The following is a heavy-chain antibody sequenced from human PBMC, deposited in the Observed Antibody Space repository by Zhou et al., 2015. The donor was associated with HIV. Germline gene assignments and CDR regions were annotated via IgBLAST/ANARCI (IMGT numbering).Heavy chain of an antibody. CDR3: ARDRDGYNYEGDFDY. CDR2: IIPILGIA. J-gene: IGHJ4*02. V-gene: IGHV1-69*02. Sequence: QVQLVQSGAEVKKPGSSVKVSCKASGGTFSSYTISWVRQAPGQGLEWMGRIIPILGIANYAQKFQGRVTITADKSTSTAYMELSSLRSEDTAVYYCARDRDGYNYEGDFDYWGQGTLVTVSS. CDR1: GGTFSSYT. D-gene: IGHD5-24*01.